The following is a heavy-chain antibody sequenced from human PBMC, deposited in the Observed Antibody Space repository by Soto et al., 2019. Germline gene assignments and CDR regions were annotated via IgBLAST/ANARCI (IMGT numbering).Heavy chain of an antibody. CDR3: ARGGIAKPPYYYYGMDV. Sequence: QVQLVQSGAEVKKPGASVKVSCKASGYTFTSYGISWVRQAPGQGLEWMGWISAYNGNTNYAQKLQGRVTMTTDTSXSXXYMELRSLRSDDTAVYYCARGGIAKPPYYYYGMDVWGQGTTVTVSS. CDR2: ISAYNGNT. V-gene: IGHV1-18*01. D-gene: IGHD6-13*01. CDR1: GYTFTSYG. J-gene: IGHJ6*02.